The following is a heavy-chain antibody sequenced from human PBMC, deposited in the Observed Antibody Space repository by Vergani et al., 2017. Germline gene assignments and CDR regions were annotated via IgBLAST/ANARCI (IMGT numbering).Heavy chain of an antibody. D-gene: IGHD3-3*01. Sequence: QVQLLESGGGVVQPGKSLRLSCVGPGFIFSDFAIHWVRQAPGKGLEWLAVISYDGNKIYYIKPVKGRFTISRDNSKNTVYLQINSLTTDETSFYYCAREYYFWSGYYKGFDNWGQGTLDADSS. V-gene: IGHV3-30*19. CDR3: AREYYFWSGYYKGFDN. CDR2: ISYDGNKI. J-gene: IGHJ4*02. CDR1: GFIFSDFA.